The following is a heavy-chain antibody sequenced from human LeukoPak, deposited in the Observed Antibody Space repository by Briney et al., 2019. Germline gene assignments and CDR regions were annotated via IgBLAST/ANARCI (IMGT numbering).Heavy chain of an antibody. Sequence: GGSLRLSCAASGFIFNDFWMHWLRQVPGKGPVWVSRISSDGSTTYYADSVKGRFTISRDNAKNTLYLQMSSLRVEDTAVYYCGTAQYWGQGTLRTVSS. CDR3: GTAQY. J-gene: IGHJ4*02. V-gene: IGHV3-74*01. CDR1: GFIFNDFW. CDR2: ISSDGSTT.